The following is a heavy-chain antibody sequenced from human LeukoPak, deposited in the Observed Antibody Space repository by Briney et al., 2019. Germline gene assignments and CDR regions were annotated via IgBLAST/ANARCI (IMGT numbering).Heavy chain of an antibody. Sequence: GGSLRLSCAASGFTFSIYAMSWVRQAPGKGLEWVSTISGTTGSTYHADSVKGRFTISRDNSKNTLSLQMNSLRGEDMAVYYCAKALRAGSDAFDIWGQGTMVTVSP. J-gene: IGHJ3*02. CDR3: AKALRAGSDAFDI. CDR2: ISGTTGST. D-gene: IGHD6-19*01. V-gene: IGHV3-23*01. CDR1: GFTFSIYA.